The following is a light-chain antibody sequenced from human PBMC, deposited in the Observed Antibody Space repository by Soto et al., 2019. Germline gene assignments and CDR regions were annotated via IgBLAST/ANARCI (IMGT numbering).Light chain of an antibody. CDR2: EVT. CDR1: SSDVGYYDY. J-gene: IGLJ1*01. Sequence: QSALTQPPSSSGFPGQSVTISCTGTSSDVGYYDYVSWYQQHPGKAPKLVIYEVTKRPSGVPDRVSASKSGNTASLTVSGLRAEDEADYYCSSYACSNNFVFGSGTKLTVL. CDR3: SSYACSNNFV. V-gene: IGLV2-8*01.